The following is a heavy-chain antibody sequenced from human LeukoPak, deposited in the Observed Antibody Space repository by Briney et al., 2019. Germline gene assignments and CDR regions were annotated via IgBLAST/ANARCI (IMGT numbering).Heavy chain of an antibody. CDR2: IIPIFGTA. D-gene: IGHD2-21*02. J-gene: IGHJ4*02. CDR3: ARDAGLYCGGDCFVVPGDDY. CDR1: GGIFSSYA. Sequence: SVKVSCKASGGIFSSYAISWVRPAPGQGLEWMGRIIPIFGTANYAQKFQGRVTITTDESTSTAYMELSSLRSEDTAVYYCARDAGLYCGGDCFVVPGDDYWGQGTLVTVSS. V-gene: IGHV1-69*05.